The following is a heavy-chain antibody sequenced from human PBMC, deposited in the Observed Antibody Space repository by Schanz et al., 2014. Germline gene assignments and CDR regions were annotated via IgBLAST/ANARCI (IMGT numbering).Heavy chain of an antibody. CDR1: GFTFSSYA. V-gene: IGHV3-30-3*01. Sequence: VQLVESGGGLVKPGGSLRLSCAASGFTFSSYAMHWVRQAPGKGLEWVAVISYDGRNKYYADSVKGRFTISRDNSKNTLYLQMNSLRAEDTAVYYCAKGMGYCSGGTCYDYYYYGLDVWGQGTTVTVSS. CDR2: ISYDGRNK. J-gene: IGHJ6*02. CDR3: AKGMGYCSGGTCYDYYYYGLDV. D-gene: IGHD2-15*01.